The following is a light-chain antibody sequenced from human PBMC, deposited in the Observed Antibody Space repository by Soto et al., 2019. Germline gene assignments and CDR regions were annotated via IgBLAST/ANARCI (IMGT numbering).Light chain of an antibody. V-gene: IGKV3-15*01. Sequence: EIVMAQSPATLSVSPGERATLSCRASQSLSSDLAWYQQKPGQAPRLLMYGASTRATGIPARFSGSGSGTEFTLTISSLQSEDFAVYYCQQYNNWPRTFGQGTKVDI. CDR1: QSLSSD. CDR2: GAS. CDR3: QQYNNWPRT. J-gene: IGKJ1*01.